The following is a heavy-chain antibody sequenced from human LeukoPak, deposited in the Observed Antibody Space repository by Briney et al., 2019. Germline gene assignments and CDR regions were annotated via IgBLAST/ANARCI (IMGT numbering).Heavy chain of an antibody. CDR2: IYYSGST. CDR1: GGSISTYY. D-gene: IGHD3-22*01. CDR3: ARGYYYDYSGPDFDY. Sequence: SETLSLTCTVSGGSISTYYWSWIRRPPGKGLEWIGCIYYSGSTNYNPSLKSRVTISVDTSKNQFSLRLTSVTAADTAVYYCARGYYYDYSGPDFDYWGQGTLVTVSS. V-gene: IGHV4-59*01. J-gene: IGHJ4*02.